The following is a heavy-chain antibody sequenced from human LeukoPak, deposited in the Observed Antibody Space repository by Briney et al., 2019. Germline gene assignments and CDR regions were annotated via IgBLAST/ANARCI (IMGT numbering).Heavy chain of an antibody. J-gene: IGHJ4*02. V-gene: IGHV3-30*04. Sequence: TGGSLRLSCAASGFTFSSYAMHWVRQAPGKGLEWVAVISYDGSNKYYADSVKGRFTISRDNSKNTLYLQMNSLRAEDTAVYYCARERYYDILTGYYNGEYDYWGQGTLVTVSS. CDR3: ARERYYDILTGYYNGEYDY. CDR2: ISYDGSNK. CDR1: GFTFSSYA. D-gene: IGHD3-9*01.